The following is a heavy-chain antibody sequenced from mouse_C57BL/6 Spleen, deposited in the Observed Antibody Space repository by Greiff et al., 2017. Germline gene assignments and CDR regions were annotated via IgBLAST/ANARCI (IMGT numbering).Heavy chain of an antibody. CDR2: IWRGGST. D-gene: IGHD1-1*01. CDR3: ARTRSYGSRLDY. J-gene: IGHJ2*01. Sequence: VQRVESGPGLVQPSQSLSITCTVSGFSLTSYCVHWVRQSPGKGLEWLGVIWRGGSTAYTAAFISRMSSSKDKSKSQVFVKMNSLQADDTAIDYCARTRSYGSRLDYWGQGTTLTVSS. CDR1: GFSLTSYC. V-gene: IGHV2-2*01.